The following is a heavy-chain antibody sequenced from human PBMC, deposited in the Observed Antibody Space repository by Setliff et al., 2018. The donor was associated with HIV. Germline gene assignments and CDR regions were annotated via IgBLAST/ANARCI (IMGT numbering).Heavy chain of an antibody. CDR2: ISYDGSNK. V-gene: IGHV3-30*03. J-gene: IGHJ6*03. Sequence: PGGSLRLSCAASGFTLSSYGMHWVRQAPGKGLEWVAVISYDGSNKYYADPVKGRFTISRDNAKNTLYLQMNSLRAEDTAVYYCARDRDYYYMDVWGKGTTVTVSS. CDR3: ARDRDYYYMDV. D-gene: IGHD3-10*01. CDR1: GFTLSSYG.